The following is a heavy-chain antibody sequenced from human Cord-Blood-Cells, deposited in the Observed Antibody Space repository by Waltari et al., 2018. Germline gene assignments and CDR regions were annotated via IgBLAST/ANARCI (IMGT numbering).Heavy chain of an antibody. CDR3: ARWEYSSSSWFDP. J-gene: IGHJ5*02. CDR1: GGSISSGGYY. V-gene: IGHV4-31*03. D-gene: IGHD6-6*01. CDR2: IYYSGST. Sequence: QVQLQESGPGLVKPSQTLSLPCTVSGGSISSGGYYWSWIRQHPGKGLEWIGYIYYSGSTYYNPSLKSRVTISVDTSKNQFSLKLSFVTAADTAVYYCARWEYSSSSWFDPWGQGTLVTVSS.